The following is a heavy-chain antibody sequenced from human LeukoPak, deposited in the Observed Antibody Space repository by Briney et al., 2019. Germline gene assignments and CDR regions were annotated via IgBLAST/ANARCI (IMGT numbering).Heavy chain of an antibody. D-gene: IGHD3-10*01. Sequence: ASVKVSCKASGYTFTGNYMHWVRQAPGQGLEWMGWINPNSGGTNYARKFQGRVTMTRDTSISTAYMELRSLRSDDTAVYYCARERWFGERMPGVWGQGTLVTVSS. CDR2: INPNSGGT. CDR3: ARERWFGERMPGV. V-gene: IGHV1-2*02. J-gene: IGHJ4*02. CDR1: GYTFTGNY.